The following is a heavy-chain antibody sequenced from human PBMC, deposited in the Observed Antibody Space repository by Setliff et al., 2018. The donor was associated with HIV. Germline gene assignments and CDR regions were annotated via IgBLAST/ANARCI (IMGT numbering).Heavy chain of an antibody. Sequence: GGSLRLSCAGSGFTFRDYWMHWVRQAPGKGLVWVSQIDDDGRTTYADSVKGRFTISRDNAENSLYLQMNSLRAEDTAVYYCARDQSPTYYYDTNNYHPWFDYWGQGTLVTVSS. CDR3: ARDQSPTYYYDTNNYHPWFDY. CDR1: GFTFRDYW. J-gene: IGHJ4*02. CDR2: IDDDGRT. V-gene: IGHV3-74*01. D-gene: IGHD3-22*01.